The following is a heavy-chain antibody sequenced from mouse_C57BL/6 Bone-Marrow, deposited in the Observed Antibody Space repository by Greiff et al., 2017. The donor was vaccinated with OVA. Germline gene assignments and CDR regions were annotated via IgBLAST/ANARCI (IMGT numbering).Heavy chain of an antibody. CDR3: TSSTVVAPYFDD. J-gene: IGHJ2*01. Sequence: VQLQQSEAELVRPGASVKLSCTASGFNIQDDYMHWVKQRPEQGLAWIGWIDPENGDTEYASKFQGKATIPADTSSNTAYLQLSSLTSEDTAVYYCTSSTVVAPYFDDWGQGTTLTVSS. CDR2: IDPENGDT. V-gene: IGHV14-4*01. D-gene: IGHD1-1*01. CDR1: GFNIQDDY.